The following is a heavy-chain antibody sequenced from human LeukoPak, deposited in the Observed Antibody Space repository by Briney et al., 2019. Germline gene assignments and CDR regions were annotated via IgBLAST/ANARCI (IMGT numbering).Heavy chain of an antibody. J-gene: IGHJ4*02. CDR1: GFTVSSNH. Sequence: SGGSLRLSCAASGFTVSSNHMSWVRQAPGKGLEWVSVIYSGGSTYYADSVKGRFTISRENSKNTLYLQMNSLRAEDTAVYYCARMTRDGYKMLDYWGQGTLVTVSS. CDR3: ARMTRDGYKMLDY. CDR2: IYSGGST. V-gene: IGHV3-66*01. D-gene: IGHD5-24*01.